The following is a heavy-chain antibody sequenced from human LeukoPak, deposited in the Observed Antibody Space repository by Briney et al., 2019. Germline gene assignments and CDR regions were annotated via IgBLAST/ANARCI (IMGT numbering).Heavy chain of an antibody. D-gene: IGHD3-10*02. CDR1: GFTFSSYS. J-gene: IGHJ6*04. V-gene: IGHV3-48*04. CDR3: AELGITMIGGV. Sequence: PGGSLRLSCAASGFTFSSYSMIWVRQAPGKGLEWVSSISSSSGSTIYYADSVKGRFTISRDNAKNSLYLQMNSLRAEDTAVYYCAELGITMIGGVWGKGTTVTISS. CDR2: ISSSSGSTI.